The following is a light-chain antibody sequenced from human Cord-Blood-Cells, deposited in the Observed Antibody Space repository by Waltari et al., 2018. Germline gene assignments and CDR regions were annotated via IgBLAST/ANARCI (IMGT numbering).Light chain of an antibody. CDR3: QQSYSTPYT. J-gene: IGKJ2*01. V-gene: IGKV1-39*01. CDR1: QSISSY. CDR2: AAS. Sequence: DIQMTQSPSSLSAYVGERVTITCRASQSISSYLNWYQQKPGKAPKLLIYAASSLQSGVPSMFSGSGSRTDFTLTISSLRPEDFATYYCQQSYSTPYTFGQGTKLEIK.